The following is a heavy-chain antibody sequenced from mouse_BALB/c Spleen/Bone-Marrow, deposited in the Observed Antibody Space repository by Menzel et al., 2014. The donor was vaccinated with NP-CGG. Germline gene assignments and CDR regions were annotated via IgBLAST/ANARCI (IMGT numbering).Heavy chain of an antibody. CDR3: TREGDSPFAH. CDR1: GYTFTSYY. Sequence: QVQLQQSGAELVKPGASVKLSCKASGYTFTSYYMYWVKQRPGQGLEWIGEINPSNGGTNFNEKFKSKATLTVDKSSSTAYMQLSSLTSEDSAVYYRTREGDSPFAHWGQGTLVTVSA. CDR2: INPSNGGT. D-gene: IGHD2-13*01. V-gene: IGHV1S81*02. J-gene: IGHJ3*01.